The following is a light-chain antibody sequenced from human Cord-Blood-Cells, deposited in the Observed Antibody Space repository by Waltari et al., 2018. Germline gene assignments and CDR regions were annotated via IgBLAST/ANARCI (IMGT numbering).Light chain of an antibody. Sequence: LVMTQSPLSLPVTPGEPASISCRASQSLLHSNGYNYWDWYLQKPGQSPQLLIYLGSNRASGVPDRFRGSGSGTDFTLKISRVEAEDVGVYYCMQALQTPRTFGQGTKVEIK. CDR3: MQALQTPRT. CDR1: QSLLHSNGYNY. V-gene: IGKV2-28*01. J-gene: IGKJ1*01. CDR2: LGS.